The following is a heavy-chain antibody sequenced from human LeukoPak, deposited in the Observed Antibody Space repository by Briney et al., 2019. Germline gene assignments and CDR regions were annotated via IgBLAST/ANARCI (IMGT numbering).Heavy chain of an antibody. CDR1: GGSISSSNYY. J-gene: IGHJ4*02. Sequence: TSETLSLTCTVSGGSISSSNYYWGWIRQPPGKGLEWIGSIYHSGSTYYNPSLKSRVTISVDTSKNQFSLKLNSVTAADTAVYYCARESSWYFDYWGQGTLVTVSS. CDR3: ARESSWYFDY. CDR2: IYHSGST. D-gene: IGHD6-13*01. V-gene: IGHV4-39*07.